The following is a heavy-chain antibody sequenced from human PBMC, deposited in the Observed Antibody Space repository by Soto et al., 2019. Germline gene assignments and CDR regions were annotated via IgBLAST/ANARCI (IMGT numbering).Heavy chain of an antibody. CDR1: GFTFSSYA. CDR2: ISSNGGST. CDR3: VKDGDIYIAGRRTPIYFDY. J-gene: IGHJ4*02. Sequence: VGSLRLSCSASGFTFSSYAMHWVRQAPGKGLEYVSAISSNGGSTYHADSVKGRFTISRDNSKNTLYLQMSSLRAEDTAVYYCVKDGDIYIAGRRTPIYFDYWGQGTLVTVS. D-gene: IGHD6-6*01. V-gene: IGHV3-64D*06.